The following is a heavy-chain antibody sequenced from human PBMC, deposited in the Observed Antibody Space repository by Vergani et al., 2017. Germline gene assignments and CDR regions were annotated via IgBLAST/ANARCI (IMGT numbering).Heavy chain of an antibody. Sequence: QVQLQQWGAGLLKPSETLSLTCAVHGGSFSGYYWSWIRQPPGKGLEWIGEINHSGSTNYNPSLKSRVTISVDTSKNQFSLKLSSVTAADTAVYYCAREKVGEMATIWGWSQGTLVTVYS. D-gene: IGHD5-24*01. V-gene: IGHV4-34*01. CDR2: INHSGST. CDR1: GGSFSGYY. J-gene: IGHJ4*02. CDR3: AREKVGEMATIWG.